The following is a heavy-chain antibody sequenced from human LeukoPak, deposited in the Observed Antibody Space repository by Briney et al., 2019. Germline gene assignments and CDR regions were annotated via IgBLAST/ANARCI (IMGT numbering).Heavy chain of an antibody. J-gene: IGHJ4*02. Sequence: ASVKVSCKASGYTFTGYYIHWVRQAPGQGLEWMGWINPDSGVTNYAQKFQGRVTMTRDTSISTAYMEPSRLRSDDTAVYHCARGFDWLEYYFDYWGQGTLVTVSS. V-gene: IGHV1-2*02. CDR2: INPDSGVT. CDR1: GYTFTGYY. CDR3: ARGFDWLEYYFDY. D-gene: IGHD3-9*01.